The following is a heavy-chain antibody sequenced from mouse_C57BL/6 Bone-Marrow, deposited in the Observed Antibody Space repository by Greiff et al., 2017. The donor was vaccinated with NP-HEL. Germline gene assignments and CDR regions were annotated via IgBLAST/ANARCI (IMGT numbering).Heavy chain of an antibody. Sequence: EVKLMESEGGLVQPGSSMKLSCTASGFTFSDYYMAWVRQVPEKGLEWVANINYDGSSTYYLDSLKSRFIISRDNAQNILYLQMSSLKSEDTATYCCAREGGLRRRTYAMDYWGQGTSVTVSS. V-gene: IGHV5-16*01. CDR3: AREGGLRRRTYAMDY. J-gene: IGHJ4*01. D-gene: IGHD2-4*01. CDR1: GFTFSDYY. CDR2: INYDGSST.